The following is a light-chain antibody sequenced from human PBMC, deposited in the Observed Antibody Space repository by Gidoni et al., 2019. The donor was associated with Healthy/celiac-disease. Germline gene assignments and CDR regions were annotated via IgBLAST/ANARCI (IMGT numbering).Light chain of an antibody. CDR3: QVWDSSSDHLYV. Sequence: SYVLTQPPSVSVAPGQTARITCGGNNIGSKRVHWSQQKPGQAPVLVVYDDSDRPSGIPERFSGSNSGNTATLTISRVEAGDEADYYCQVWDSSSDHLYVFGTGTKVTVL. CDR2: DDS. CDR1: NIGSKR. V-gene: IGLV3-21*02. J-gene: IGLJ1*01.